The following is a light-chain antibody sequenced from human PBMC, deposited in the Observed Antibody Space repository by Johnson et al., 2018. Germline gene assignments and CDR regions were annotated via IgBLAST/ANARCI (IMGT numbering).Light chain of an antibody. J-gene: IGLJ1*01. CDR2: ENN. CDR3: GTWYNRLSAGNV. V-gene: IGLV1-51*02. Sequence: QSVLTQPPSVSAAPGQKVTISCSGSSSNIGNNYVSWYQQLPGTAPKLLIYENNKRPSGIPDRFSGSKYGTSATLAITGLQTGDEADYDCGTWYNRLSAGNVCGTGTKVSVL. CDR1: SSNIGNNY.